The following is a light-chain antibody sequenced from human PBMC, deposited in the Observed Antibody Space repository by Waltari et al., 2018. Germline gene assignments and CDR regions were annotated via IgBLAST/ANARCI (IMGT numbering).Light chain of an antibody. Sequence: QSALTQPASVSGSPGQSITISCTGTSRDVGGYNSVSWYQQHPGMAPNIMIFDVSNRPSGVSNRFSGSKSGNTASLTISGLQAEDEADYYCSSYTSSSTSYVFGTGTKVTVL. J-gene: IGLJ1*01. CDR3: SSYTSSSTSYV. CDR2: DVS. CDR1: SRDVGGYNS. V-gene: IGLV2-14*03.